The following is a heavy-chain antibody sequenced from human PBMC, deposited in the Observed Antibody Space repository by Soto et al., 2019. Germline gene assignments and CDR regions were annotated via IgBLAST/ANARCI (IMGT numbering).Heavy chain of an antibody. CDR1: GFTFSNAW. J-gene: IGHJ4*02. CDR2: IKGKTDGGTT. V-gene: IGHV3-15*01. D-gene: IGHD2-21*02. Sequence: EVQLVEAGGGLVKPGGSLRLSCAASGFTFSNAWMSWVRQAPGKGLEWVGRIKGKTDGGTTDYAAPVKGRFTISRDDSKNTLYLQMNSLKTEDTAVYYCTTGLAYCGGDCSPIDYWGQGTLVTVSS. CDR3: TTGLAYCGGDCSPIDY.